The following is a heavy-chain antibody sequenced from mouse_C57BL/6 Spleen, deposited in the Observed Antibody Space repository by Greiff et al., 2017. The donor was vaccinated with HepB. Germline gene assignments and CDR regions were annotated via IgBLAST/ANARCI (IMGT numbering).Heavy chain of an antibody. CDR2: ISSGGDYI. CDR3: TRGPATVVATNFDY. V-gene: IGHV5-9-1*02. D-gene: IGHD1-1*01. CDR1: GFTFSSYA. J-gene: IGHJ2*01. Sequence: EVKLVESGEGLVKPGGSLKLSCAASGFTFSSYAMSWVRQTPEKRLEWVAYISSGGDYIYYADTVKGRFTISRDNARNTLYLQMSSLKSEDTAMYYCTRGPATVVATNFDYWGQGTTLTVSS.